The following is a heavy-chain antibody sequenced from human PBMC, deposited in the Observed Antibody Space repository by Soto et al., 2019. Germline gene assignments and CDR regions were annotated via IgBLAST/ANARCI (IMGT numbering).Heavy chain of an antibody. CDR2: IYYSGST. CDR3: AIDLGAAARTGYFEY. V-gene: IGHV4-59*01. J-gene: IGHJ4*02. CDR1: GAPITINY. D-gene: IGHD6-13*01. Sequence: PSETLSLTCTVSGAPITINYWSWIRQAPGKGLEWSGYIYYSGSTNYNPSLKSRVTISVDTSKNQFSLKLSSVTAADTAVYYCAIDLGAAARTGYFEYWGQGTLVTGSS.